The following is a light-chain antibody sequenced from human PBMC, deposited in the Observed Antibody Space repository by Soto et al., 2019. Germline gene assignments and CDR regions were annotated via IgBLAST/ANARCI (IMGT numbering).Light chain of an antibody. Sequence: QSALTQPASVSGSPGQSITISCTGTSSDVGGYNYVSWYQQHPGKAPKLMIYEVSNRPSGVSNRFSGSKSGNTASLTISGLQAEDEADYYCSSYTSSNSWVFGGGTKLTGL. J-gene: IGLJ3*02. CDR1: SSDVGGYNY. CDR2: EVS. V-gene: IGLV2-14*01. CDR3: SSYTSSNSWV.